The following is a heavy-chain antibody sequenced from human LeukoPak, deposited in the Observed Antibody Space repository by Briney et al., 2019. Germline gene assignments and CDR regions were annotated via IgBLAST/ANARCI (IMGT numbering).Heavy chain of an antibody. V-gene: IGHV3-30*02. CDR2: IRYDGSNK. J-gene: IGHJ6*03. D-gene: IGHD2-15*01. Sequence: GGSLRLSCAASGFTLSNYGIHWVRQAPGKGLEWVAFIRYDGSNKYYADSVKGRFTISRDNAKNSLFLQMNSLRAEDTAVYYCARVLRYCSGGNCYSGGLGYMDVWGKGTTVTISS. CDR3: ARVLRYCSGGNCYSGGLGYMDV. CDR1: GFTLSNYG.